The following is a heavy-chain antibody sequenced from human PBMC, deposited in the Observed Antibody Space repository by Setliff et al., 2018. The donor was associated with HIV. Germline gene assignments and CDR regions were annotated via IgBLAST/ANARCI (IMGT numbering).Heavy chain of an antibody. CDR1: GYNFNRYG. D-gene: IGHD3-3*01. Sequence: ASVKVSCKASGYNFNRYGIHWVRQAPGQRPEWMGWINLENFYTKYSQNFQGRVTITRNTSISTVYMDMDSLRSDDAAVYYCARGFYDFFYNYYMDVWGKGTTVTVSS. CDR2: INLENFYT. CDR3: ARGFYDFFYNYYMDV. V-gene: IGHV1-3*01. J-gene: IGHJ6*03.